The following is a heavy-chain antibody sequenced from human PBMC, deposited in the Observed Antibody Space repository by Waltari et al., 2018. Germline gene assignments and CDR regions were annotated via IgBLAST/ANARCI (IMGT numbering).Heavy chain of an antibody. J-gene: IGHJ4*02. CDR1: GFTFSDYY. V-gene: IGHV3-11*01. CDR3: ARDYGSGSYTDY. D-gene: IGHD3-10*01. Sequence: QVQLVESGGGLVKPGGSLRLSCAASGFTFSDYYMGWNRQAPGKGLESFSYISSSGSTIYYADSVKGRFTISRDNAKNSLYLQMNSLRAEDTAVYYCARDYGSGSYTDYWGQGTLVTVSS. CDR2: ISSSGSTI.